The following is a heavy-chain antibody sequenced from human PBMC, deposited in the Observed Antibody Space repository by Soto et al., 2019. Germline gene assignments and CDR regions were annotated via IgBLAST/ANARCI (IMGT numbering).Heavy chain of an antibody. CDR2: IIPIFGTA. CDR1: GGTFSSYA. J-gene: IGHJ6*02. CDR3: ATAVVVTAIYYYGMDV. D-gene: IGHD2-21*02. Sequence: SVKVTCKASGGTFSSYAISWVRQAPGQGLEWMGGIIPIFGTANYAQKFQGRVTITADKSTSTAYMELSSLRSEDTAVYYCATAVVVTAIYYYGMDVWGQGTTVTVSS. V-gene: IGHV1-69*06.